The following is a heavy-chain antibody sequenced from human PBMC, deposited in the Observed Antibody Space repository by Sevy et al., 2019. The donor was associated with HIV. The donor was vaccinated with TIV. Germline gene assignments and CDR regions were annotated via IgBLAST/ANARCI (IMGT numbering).Heavy chain of an antibody. D-gene: IGHD6-13*01. J-gene: IGHJ6*03. CDR2: IYYSGST. CDR1: GGSISNGHYY. Sequence: SETLSLTCTVSGGSISNGHYYWGWIRQPPGKGLEWIGSIYYSGSTYYNPSLKSRVTISVDTSKNQFSLQLSSVTAAXTAVYYCARARGQQLGLYFYYFYMDVWGTGTTVTVSS. V-gene: IGHV4-39*01. CDR3: ARARGQQLGLYFYYFYMDV.